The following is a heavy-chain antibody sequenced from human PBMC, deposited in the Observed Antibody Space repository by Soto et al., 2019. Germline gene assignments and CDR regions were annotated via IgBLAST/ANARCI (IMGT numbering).Heavy chain of an antibody. D-gene: IGHD1-1*01. CDR2: IWYDGSNK. CDR1: GFTFSSYG. J-gene: IGHJ4*02. V-gene: IGHV3-33*01. Sequence: QVQLVESGGGVVQPGRSLRLSCAASGFTFSSYGMHWVRQAPGKGLEWVAVIWYDGSNKYYADSVKGRFTISRDNCRMTLYRQMDIRRAADSAVYYCVRGSPRNTDFDYWGQGTQVTVSS. CDR3: VRGSPRNTDFDY.